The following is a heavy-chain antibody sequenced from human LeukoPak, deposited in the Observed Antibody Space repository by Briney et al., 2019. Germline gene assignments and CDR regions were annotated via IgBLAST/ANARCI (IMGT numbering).Heavy chain of an antibody. D-gene: IGHD1-26*01. CDR1: GGSISSYY. V-gene: IGHV4-59*08. CDR3: ARQDNRWDYYFDY. J-gene: IGHJ4*02. Sequence: SETLSLTCTVSGGSISSYYWSWIRQPPGKGLEWIGYIYYSGSTNYNPSLKSRVTISVDTSKNQFSLKLSSVTAADTAVYYCARQDNRWDYYFDYWGQGTLVTVSS. CDR2: IYYSGST.